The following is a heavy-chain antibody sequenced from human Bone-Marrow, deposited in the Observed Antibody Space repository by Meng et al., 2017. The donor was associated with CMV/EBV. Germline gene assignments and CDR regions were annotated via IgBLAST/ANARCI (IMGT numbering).Heavy chain of an antibody. CDR3: ARGPGYNDNWFDP. Sequence: ASVKVSCKASGFTFTDYYIHWVRQAPGEGLEWMGWINSNTGGTKFPQTFQGRVTMTRDTSITTAYMELSRLRSDDTAVYFCARGPGYNDNWFDPWGQGNRVNGAS. D-gene: IGHD1-1*01. CDR1: GFTFTDYY. V-gene: IGHV1-2*02. CDR2: INSNTGGT. J-gene: IGHJ5*02.